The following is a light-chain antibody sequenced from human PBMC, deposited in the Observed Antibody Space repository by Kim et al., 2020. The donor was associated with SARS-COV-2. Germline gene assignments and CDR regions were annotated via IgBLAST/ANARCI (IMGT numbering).Light chain of an antibody. CDR3: QQRSNWPYT. J-gene: IGKJ2*01. CDR1: QSIRDN. Sequence: SLSQGERATLSCRASQSIRDNLAWYQQKPGQSPRLLISDASNRATGIPARFSGSGSGTDFTLTISSLEPEDFAVYYCQQRSNWPYTFGQGTKLEI. CDR2: DAS. V-gene: IGKV3-11*01.